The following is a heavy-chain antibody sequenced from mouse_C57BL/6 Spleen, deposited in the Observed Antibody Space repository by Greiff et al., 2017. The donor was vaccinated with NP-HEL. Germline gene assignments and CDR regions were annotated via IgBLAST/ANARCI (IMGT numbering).Heavy chain of an antibody. CDR2: ISSGGDYI. D-gene: IGHD1-1*01. Sequence: EVQVVESGEGLVKPGGSLKLSCAASGFTFSSYAMSWVRQTPEKRLEWVAYISSGGDYIYYADTVKGRFTISRDNARNTLYLQMSSLKSEDTAMYYCTRDHGSTGFAYWGQGTLVTVSA. CDR3: TRDHGSTGFAY. CDR1: GFTFSSYA. V-gene: IGHV5-9-1*02. J-gene: IGHJ3*01.